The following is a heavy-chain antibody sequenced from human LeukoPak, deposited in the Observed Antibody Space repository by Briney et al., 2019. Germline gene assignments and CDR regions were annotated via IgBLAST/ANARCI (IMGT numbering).Heavy chain of an antibody. CDR2: INPSGGST. J-gene: IGHJ6*03. CDR1: GYTFTSYY. CDR3: ARGVYSNYESGAPGYMDV. Sequence: GASVKVSCKASGYTFTSYYMHWVRQAPGQGLEWMGIINPSGGSTSYAQKFQGRVTMTRDTSTSTVYMELSSLRSEDTAVYYCARGVYSNYESGAPGYMDVWGKGTTVTVSS. V-gene: IGHV1-46*01. D-gene: IGHD4-11*01.